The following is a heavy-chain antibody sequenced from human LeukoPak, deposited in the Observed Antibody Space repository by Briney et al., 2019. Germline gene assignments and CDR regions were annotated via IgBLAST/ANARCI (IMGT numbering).Heavy chain of an antibody. Sequence: ASVKVSCKASGGTFSSYAISWVRQAPGQGLEWMGGIIPIFGTANYAQKFQGRVTITADESTSTAYMELSSLRSEDTVVYYCAREGYDSSSWYGAFDIRGQGTMVTVSS. J-gene: IGHJ3*02. D-gene: IGHD6-13*01. CDR2: IIPIFGTA. V-gene: IGHV1-69*13. CDR1: GGTFSSYA. CDR3: AREGYDSSSWYGAFDI.